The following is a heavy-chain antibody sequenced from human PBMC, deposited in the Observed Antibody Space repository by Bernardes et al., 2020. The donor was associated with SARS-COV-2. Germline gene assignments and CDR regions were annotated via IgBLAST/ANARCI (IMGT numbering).Heavy chain of an antibody. J-gene: IGHJ4*02. D-gene: IGHD4-4*01. CDR1: GGSISSYY. CDR2: IYYSGST. CDR3: ARAPYSNYGSFDY. V-gene: IGHV4-59*01. Sequence: SETLSLTCTVSGGSISSYYWSWIRQPPGKGLEWIGYIYYSGSTNYNPSLKSRVTISVDTSKNQFSLKLSSVTAADTAVYYCARAPYSNYGSFDYWGQGTLVTVSS.